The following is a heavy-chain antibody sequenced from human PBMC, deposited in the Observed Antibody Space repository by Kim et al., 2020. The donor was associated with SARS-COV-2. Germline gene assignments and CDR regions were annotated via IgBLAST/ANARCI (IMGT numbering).Heavy chain of an antibody. D-gene: IGHD2-21*02. J-gene: IGHJ5*02. CDR3: ARGMVTPHWFDP. Sequence: RYSPSFQGQVTISADKSINTAYLQWSSLKASDTAMYYCARGMVTPHWFDPWGQGTLVTVSS. V-gene: IGHV5-51*01.